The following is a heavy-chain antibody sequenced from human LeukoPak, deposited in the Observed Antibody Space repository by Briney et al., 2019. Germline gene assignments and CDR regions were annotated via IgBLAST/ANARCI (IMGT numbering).Heavy chain of an antibody. CDR2: MWYDGSNK. D-gene: IGHD4-17*01. V-gene: IGHV3-33*08. Sequence: GGSLRLSCAASGFTFSNYWMAWVRQAPGKGLEWVAVMWYDGSNKYYADSVKGRFTISRDNSKNTLYLQMNSLRAEDAAVYYCARNHDYGGVDYFDYWGQGTLVTVSS. J-gene: IGHJ4*02. CDR1: GFTFSNYW. CDR3: ARNHDYGGVDYFDY.